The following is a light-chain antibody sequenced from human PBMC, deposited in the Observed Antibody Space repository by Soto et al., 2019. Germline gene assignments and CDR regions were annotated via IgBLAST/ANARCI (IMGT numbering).Light chain of an antibody. CDR3: QQYGSSPT. V-gene: IGKV3-20*01. Sequence: EIVLRQSPATLSLSQGERATVSCRASQSVSSYLAWYQQKPGQAPRLLIYDASNRATGIPARFSGSGSGADFTLTISRLEPEDFAVYYCQQYGSSPTFGQGTKVDIK. CDR1: QSVSSY. CDR2: DAS. J-gene: IGKJ1*01.